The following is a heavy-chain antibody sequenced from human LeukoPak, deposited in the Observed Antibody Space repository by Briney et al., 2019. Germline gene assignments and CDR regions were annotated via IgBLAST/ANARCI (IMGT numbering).Heavy chain of an antibody. CDR3: ATAYCGSDCYSLFDY. D-gene: IGHD2-21*01. CDR1: GDTFSSYT. CDR2: IIPIFGTA. V-gene: IGHV1-69*13. J-gene: IGHJ4*02. Sequence: ASVKVSRKASGDTFSSYTISWVRQAPGQGLEWMGGIIPIFGTANYAQKFQGRVTITADESTSTAYMELSSLRSEDTAVYYCATAYCGSDCYSLFDYWGQGTLVTVSS.